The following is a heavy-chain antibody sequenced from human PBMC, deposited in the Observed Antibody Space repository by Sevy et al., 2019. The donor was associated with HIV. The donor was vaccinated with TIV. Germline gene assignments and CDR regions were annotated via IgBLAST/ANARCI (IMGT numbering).Heavy chain of an antibody. CDR1: GFSFSSYD. D-gene: IGHD3-10*01. CDR2: ISSSSSYI. V-gene: IGHV3-21*01. Sequence: GGSLRLSCAGSGFSFSSYDMNWVRQAPGKGLEWVSSISSSSSYISNADSVKGRFTISRDNAKNSLYLQMNSLRAEDTAVYYCARDYYRSGTYYRIFGYWGQGTLVTVSS. CDR3: ARDYYRSGTYYRIFGY. J-gene: IGHJ4*02.